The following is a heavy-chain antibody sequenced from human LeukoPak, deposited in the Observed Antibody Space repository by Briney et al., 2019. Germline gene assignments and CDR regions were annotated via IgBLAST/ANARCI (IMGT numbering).Heavy chain of an antibody. J-gene: IGHJ3*02. Sequence: ASVKVSCKASGYTFTSYAMNWVRQAPGQGLEWMGGINTNTGNPTYAQGFTGRFVFSLDTSVSTAYLQISSLKAEDTAVYYCARARSGWASDAFDIWGQGTMVTVSS. D-gene: IGHD6-19*01. CDR1: GYTFTSYA. V-gene: IGHV7-4-1*02. CDR3: ARARSGWASDAFDI. CDR2: INTNTGNP.